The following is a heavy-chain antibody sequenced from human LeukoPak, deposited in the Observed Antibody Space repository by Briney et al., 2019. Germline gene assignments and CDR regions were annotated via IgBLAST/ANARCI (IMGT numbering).Heavy chain of an antibody. CDR3: ARGPPGSSPWNWFDP. V-gene: IGHV1-69*13. D-gene: IGHD6-13*01. CDR1: AGTFSSYA. CDR2: IIPIFGTA. Sequence: ASVTLSCTASAGTFSSYAISWVRQAPGQGLEWMGGIIPIFGTANYAQKFQGRVTITADESTSTAYMELSSLRSEDTAVYYCARGPPGSSPWNWFDPWGQGTLVTVSS. J-gene: IGHJ5*02.